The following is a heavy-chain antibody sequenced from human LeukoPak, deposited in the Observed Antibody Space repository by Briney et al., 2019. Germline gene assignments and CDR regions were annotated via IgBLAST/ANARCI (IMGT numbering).Heavy chain of an antibody. Sequence: GGSLRLSCAASGFTFSSYSMNWVRQAPGKGLEWVSSISSSSSYIYYADSVKGRFTISRDNAKNSLYLQMNSLRAEDTAVYYCARDKNQKLYCSSTSCYIGFFGDAFDIWGQGTMVTVSS. V-gene: IGHV3-21*01. CDR2: ISSSSSYI. D-gene: IGHD2-2*01. J-gene: IGHJ3*02. CDR3: ARDKNQKLYCSSTSCYIGFFGDAFDI. CDR1: GFTFSSYS.